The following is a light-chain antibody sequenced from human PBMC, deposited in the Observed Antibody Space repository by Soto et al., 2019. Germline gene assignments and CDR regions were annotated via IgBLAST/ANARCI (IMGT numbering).Light chain of an antibody. V-gene: IGLV2-11*01. CDR2: DVS. J-gene: IGLJ2*01. CDR3: AAWDDSLNGVA. CDR1: SSDVGGYKS. Sequence: QSALTQPRSVSGSPGQSVTVSCIGTSSDVGGYKSVSWYQQYPGKAPKLMIYDVSERPSGVPDRFSASKSGTSASLAISGLQSADEADYYCAAWDDSLNGVAFGGGTKVTVL.